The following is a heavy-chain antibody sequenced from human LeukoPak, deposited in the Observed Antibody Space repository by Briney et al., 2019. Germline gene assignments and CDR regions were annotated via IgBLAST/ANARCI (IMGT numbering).Heavy chain of an antibody. J-gene: IGHJ4*02. CDR1: GGSISGTNW. V-gene: IGHV4-4*02. CDR3: AREGGPYRPLDY. Sequence: SETLSLTCAVAGGSISGTNWWSWVRQPPGKGLEWIGEIYHSGSTNYNPSLKSRGTISVDKSKNQFSLKLTSVTAADTAVYYCAREGGPYRPLDYSGQGTLVTVAS. CDR2: IYHSGST.